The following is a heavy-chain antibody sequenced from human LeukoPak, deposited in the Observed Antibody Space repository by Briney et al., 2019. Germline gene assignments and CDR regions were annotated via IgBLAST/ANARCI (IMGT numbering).Heavy chain of an antibody. V-gene: IGHV7-4-1*02. Sequence: ASVKVSCKASGYTFTSYAMNWVRQAPGQGLEWMGWINTNTGNPTYAQGFTGRFVFSLDTSVSTAYLQISSLKAEDTAVYYCARGYPLYYYGSGSYYKEGNWFDPWGQGTLVTVSS. CDR3: ARGYPLYYYGSGSYYKEGNWFDP. D-gene: IGHD3-10*01. CDR2: INTNTGNP. J-gene: IGHJ5*02. CDR1: GYTFTSYA.